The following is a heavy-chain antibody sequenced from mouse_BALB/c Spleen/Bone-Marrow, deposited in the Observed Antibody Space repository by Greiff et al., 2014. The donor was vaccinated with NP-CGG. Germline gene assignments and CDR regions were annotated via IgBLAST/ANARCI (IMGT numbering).Heavy chain of an antibody. D-gene: IGHD2-3*01. V-gene: IGHV7-1*02. CDR3: ARNPRWLLAMDN. CDR2: SRNSANDYTT. Sequence: EVHLVESGGGLVQPGGSLRLSCATSGFTFSDFYMEWVRQPPGKGLEWIAASRNSANDYTTEYSASVKGRFIVSRDTSQSILYLQMNALRAEDTAIYYCARNPRWLLAMDNWGQGTSVTVSS. J-gene: IGHJ4*01. CDR1: GFTFSDFY.